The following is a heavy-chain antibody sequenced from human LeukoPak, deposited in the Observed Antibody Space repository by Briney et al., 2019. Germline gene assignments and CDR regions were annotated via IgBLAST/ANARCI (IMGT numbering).Heavy chain of an antibody. CDR3: ARDQLRFFDWFVNWFDT. J-gene: IGHJ5*02. V-gene: IGHV3-48*03. Sequence: GGSLRHSCAASGFTFSSYEMNWVRQAPGKGLEWVSYISSSGSTIYYADSVKGRFTISRDNAKNSLYLQMNSLRAEDTAVYYCARDQLRFFDWFVNWFDTWGQGTLVTVSS. CDR1: GFTFSSYE. CDR2: ISSSGSTI. D-gene: IGHD3-9*01.